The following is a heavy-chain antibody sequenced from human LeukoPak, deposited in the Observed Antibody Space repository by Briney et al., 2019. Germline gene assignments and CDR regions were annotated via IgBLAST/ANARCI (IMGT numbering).Heavy chain of an antibody. Sequence: GGSLRLSCAASGFTFSRNGMTWVRQAPGKGLEWVSAVSGSGGNTYYADSVKGRFTISRDNSKNTLYLQMNSLRAEDTAVYYCARPAAAGDYWGQGTLVTVSS. CDR2: VSGSGGNT. CDR1: GFTFSRNG. CDR3: ARPAAAGDY. V-gene: IGHV3-23*01. D-gene: IGHD6-13*01. J-gene: IGHJ4*02.